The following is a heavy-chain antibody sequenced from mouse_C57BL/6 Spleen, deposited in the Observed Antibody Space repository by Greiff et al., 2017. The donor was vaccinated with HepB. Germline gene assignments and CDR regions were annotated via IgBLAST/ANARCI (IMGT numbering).Heavy chain of an antibody. Sequence: VQLQQSGAELARPGASVKMSCKASGYTFTSYTMHWVKQRPGQGLEWIGYINPSSGYTKYNQKFKDKATLTADKSSSTAYMQLSSLTSEDSAVYYCARSATTVVAGDVDYWGQGTTLTVSS. CDR3: ARSATTVVAGDVDY. CDR2: INPSSGYT. D-gene: IGHD1-1*01. V-gene: IGHV1-4*01. J-gene: IGHJ2*01. CDR1: GYTFTSYT.